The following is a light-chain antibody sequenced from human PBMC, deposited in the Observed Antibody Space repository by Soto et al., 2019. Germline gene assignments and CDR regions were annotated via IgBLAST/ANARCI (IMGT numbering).Light chain of an antibody. CDR3: QQYNNGTPRT. Sequence: EIAMTQSPSTVSVSPGETATLSCRASQSVSSNLAWYQQKPGQAPRLLIYGASTRATGIPARFSGSGSGTEFTLTISSLQSEDFAVYYCQQYNNGTPRTFGQGTKVDIK. CDR1: QSVSSN. J-gene: IGKJ1*01. V-gene: IGKV3-15*01. CDR2: GAS.